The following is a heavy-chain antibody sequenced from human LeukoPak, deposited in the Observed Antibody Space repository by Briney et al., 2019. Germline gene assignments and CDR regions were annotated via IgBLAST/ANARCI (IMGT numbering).Heavy chain of an antibody. Sequence: GGSLRLSCAASGFTFSGYAMSWVRQAPGKGLEWVANIKQDGSEKYYVDSVKGRFTISRDNAKNSLYLLMDSLRAEDTAVYYCAKGSGSYNYYYYGMDVWGQGTTVTVSS. CDR3: AKGSGSYNYYYYGMDV. V-gene: IGHV3-7*01. CDR1: GFTFSGYA. CDR2: IKQDGSEK. J-gene: IGHJ6*02. D-gene: IGHD3-10*01.